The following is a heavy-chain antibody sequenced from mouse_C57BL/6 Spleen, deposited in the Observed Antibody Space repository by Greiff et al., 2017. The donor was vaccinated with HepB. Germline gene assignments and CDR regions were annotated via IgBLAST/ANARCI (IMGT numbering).Heavy chain of an antibody. CDR1: GYTFTSYW. CDR2: IDPNSGGT. Sequence: QVQLQQPGAELVKPGASVKLSCKASGYTFTSYWMHWVKQRPGRGLEWIGRIDPNSGGTKYNEKFKSKATLTVDKPSSTAYMQLSSLTSEDSAVYYCARGAFFTTVVAREYYFDYWGQGTTLTVSS. D-gene: IGHD1-1*01. J-gene: IGHJ2*01. CDR3: ARGAFFTTVVAREYYFDY. V-gene: IGHV1-72*01.